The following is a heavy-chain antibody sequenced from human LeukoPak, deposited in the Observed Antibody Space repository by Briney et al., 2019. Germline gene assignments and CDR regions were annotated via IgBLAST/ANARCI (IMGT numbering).Heavy chain of an antibody. Sequence: GGSLRLSCAASSHTFSFYWIEWARQAPGKGLEWVANIKGDESARHQADSVKGRFVICRENTQKSVLQQMSLKRGDNTAYYYSARDVVGSLDYWGQGTLVTVSS. V-gene: IGHV3-7*01. J-gene: IGHJ4*02. CDR1: SHTFSFYW. D-gene: IGHD1-26*01. CDR2: IKGDESAR. CDR3: ARDVVGSLDY.